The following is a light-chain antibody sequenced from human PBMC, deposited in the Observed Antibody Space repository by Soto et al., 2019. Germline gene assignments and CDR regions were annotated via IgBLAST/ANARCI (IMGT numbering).Light chain of an antibody. CDR1: QSVTSN. Sequence: EIVMTQSPATLSVSPGEGATLSCRASQSVTSNLAWYQQKPGQAPRLLIYGASTRATGIPARFSGSGSGTKFTLTISSLQSEDFAVYYCQQYNNWPTWTFGQGTKVDIK. J-gene: IGKJ1*01. CDR3: QQYNNWPTWT. CDR2: GAS. V-gene: IGKV3-15*01.